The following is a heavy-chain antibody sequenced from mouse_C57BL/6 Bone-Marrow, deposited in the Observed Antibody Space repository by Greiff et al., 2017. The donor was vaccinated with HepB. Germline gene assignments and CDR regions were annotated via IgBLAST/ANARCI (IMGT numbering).Heavy chain of an antibody. J-gene: IGHJ4*01. CDR2: IYPRDGST. D-gene: IGHD2-4*01. V-gene: IGHV1-78*01. Sequence: VQLQQSDAELVKPGASVKISCKVSGYTFTDHTIHWMKQRPEQGLEWIGYIYPRDGSTKYNEKFKGKATLTADKSSSTAYMQLNSLTSEDSAVYFCARGGYDYDGDFSYAMDYWGQGTSVTVSS. CDR3: ARGGYDYDGDFSYAMDY. CDR1: GYTFTDHT.